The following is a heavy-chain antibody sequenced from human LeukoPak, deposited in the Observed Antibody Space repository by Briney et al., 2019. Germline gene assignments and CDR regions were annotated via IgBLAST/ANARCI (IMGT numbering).Heavy chain of an antibody. CDR1: GGSISSYY. D-gene: IGHD6-19*01. CDR2: IYYSGST. J-gene: IGHJ4*02. V-gene: IGHV4-59*01. CDR3: ARAQADSSGWYGLGAPSYDY. Sequence: PSETLSLTCTVSGGSISSYYWSWIRQPPGKGLEWIGYIYYSGSTNYNPSLKSRVTISVDTSKNQFSLKLSSVTAADTAVYYCARAQADSSGWYGLGAPSYDYWGQGTLVTVSS.